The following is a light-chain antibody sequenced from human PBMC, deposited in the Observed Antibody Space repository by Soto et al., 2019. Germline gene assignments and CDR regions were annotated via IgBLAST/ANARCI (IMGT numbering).Light chain of an antibody. V-gene: IGKV1-39*01. Sequence: DIQMTQSPSSLSASVGDRVTITCRASQSISNYLNWYQQKPGKAPKLLMYAASSLQSGVPSRFGGSGYWTEFTLTISSLQPEDFATYYCQQSYSTPRTFGQGTKVEIK. CDR3: QQSYSTPRT. J-gene: IGKJ1*01. CDR1: QSISNY. CDR2: AAS.